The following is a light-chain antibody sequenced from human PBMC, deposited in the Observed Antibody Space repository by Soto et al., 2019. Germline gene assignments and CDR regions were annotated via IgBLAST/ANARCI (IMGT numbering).Light chain of an antibody. CDR1: SSDVGSYNL. J-gene: IGLJ1*01. V-gene: IGLV2-23*02. CDR2: EVS. Sequence: QSVLTQPASVSGSPGQSITISCTGTSSDVGSYNLVSRYQQHPGKAPKLMIYEVSKRPSGVSNRFSGSKSGNTASLTISGLQAEDDADYYCCSYAGSSTYVFGTGTKVTVL. CDR3: CSYAGSSTYV.